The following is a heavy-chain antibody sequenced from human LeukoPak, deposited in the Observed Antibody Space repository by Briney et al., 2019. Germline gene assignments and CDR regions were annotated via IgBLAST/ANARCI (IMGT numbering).Heavy chain of an antibody. D-gene: IGHD3-22*01. J-gene: IGHJ3*02. V-gene: IGHV3-33*01. CDR2: IWYDGSNK. Sequence: GRSLRLSCAASGFTFSSYGMHWVRQAPGKGLEWVAVIWYDGSNKYYADSVKGRFTISRDNSKNTLYLQMNSLRAEDTAVYYCARDSKPDYYDKEDDAFDIWGQGAMVTVSS. CDR3: ARDSKPDYYDKEDDAFDI. CDR1: GFTFSSYG.